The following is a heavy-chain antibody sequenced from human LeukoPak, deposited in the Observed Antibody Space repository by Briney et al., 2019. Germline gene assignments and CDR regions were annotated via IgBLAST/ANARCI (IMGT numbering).Heavy chain of an antibody. V-gene: IGHV3-23*01. Sequence: GGSLRLSCAASGFSFSTYAMSWVRQAPGKGLEWVSAISAGGATIYYADSVKGRFTVSSDNSKNTLYLHMNSLRAEDTAIYYCAKDSGGTYFYYYYYMDVWGKGTTVTVSS. CDR3: AKDSGGTYFYYYYYMDV. J-gene: IGHJ6*03. D-gene: IGHD1-26*01. CDR1: GFSFSTYA. CDR2: ISAGGATI.